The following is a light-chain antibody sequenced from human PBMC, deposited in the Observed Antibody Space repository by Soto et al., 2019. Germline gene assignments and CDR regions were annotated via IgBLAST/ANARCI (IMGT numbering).Light chain of an antibody. CDR1: SSDVGGYNY. Sequence: QSALTQPPFASGSPGQSVTISCAGSSSDVGGYNYVSWYQQHPGKAPKLMIYDVSKRPSGVPDRFSGSKSGNTASLTVSGLQAEDEADYYCSSYAGSNIVVFGGGTKLTV. CDR2: DVS. CDR3: SSYAGSNIVV. V-gene: IGLV2-8*01. J-gene: IGLJ2*01.